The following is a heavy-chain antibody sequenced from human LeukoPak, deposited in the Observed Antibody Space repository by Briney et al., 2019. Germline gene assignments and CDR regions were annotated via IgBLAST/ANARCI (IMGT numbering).Heavy chain of an antibody. D-gene: IGHD3-10*01. J-gene: IGHJ1*01. CDR2: ISSSSSYI. V-gene: IGHV3-21*01. CDR1: GFTFSSYS. Sequence: GGSLRPSCAASGFTFSSYSMNWVRQAPGKGLEWVSSISSSSSYIYYADSVKGRFTISRDNAKNSLYLQMNSLRAEDTAVYYCARDAGSGYFQHWGQGTLVTVSS. CDR3: ARDAGSGYFQH.